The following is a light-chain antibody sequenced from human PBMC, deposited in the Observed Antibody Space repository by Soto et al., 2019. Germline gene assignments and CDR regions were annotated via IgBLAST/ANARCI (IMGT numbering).Light chain of an antibody. V-gene: IGKV3-20*01. CDR2: DAS. CDR1: QTVRNNY. CDR3: QQFSSYPLT. J-gene: IGKJ4*01. Sequence: EFVLTQSPCTLRLYPWQRVTLYCSPCQTVRNNYLAWYQHKPGQAPRLLIYDASSRATGIPDRFSGGGSGTDFTLTISRLEPEDFAVYYCQQFSSYPLTFGGGTKVDI.